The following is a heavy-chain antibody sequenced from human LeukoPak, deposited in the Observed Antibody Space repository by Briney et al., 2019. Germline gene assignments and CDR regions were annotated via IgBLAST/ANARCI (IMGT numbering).Heavy chain of an antibody. CDR2: IWYDGSNK. D-gene: IGHD3-9*01. V-gene: IGHV3-33*01. CDR3: ARDPWVYDILTGYGSQDVFDI. CDR1: GFTFSSYG. Sequence: GKSLRLSCAASGFTFSSYGMHWVRQAPGKGLGWVGVIWYDGSNKYYADSVKDRFTSSRDNSKTTLYLQMNSLRAEDTAVYYCARDPWVYDILTGYGSQDVFDIWGQGTMVTVSS. J-gene: IGHJ3*02.